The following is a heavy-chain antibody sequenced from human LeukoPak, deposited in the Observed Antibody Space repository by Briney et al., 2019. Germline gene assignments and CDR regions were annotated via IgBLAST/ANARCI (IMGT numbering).Heavy chain of an antibody. D-gene: IGHD1-26*01. Sequence: TGGSLRLSCVASGFTFNSNAMRWVRQAPGKGLEWVSAISCNGASTYYADSVKGRFTISRDNSKRTVYLQMNSLRAEDTAVYHCAKDFGDTGSYWGYFDYWGQGTLVTVSS. V-gene: IGHV3-23*01. CDR3: AKDFGDTGSYWGYFDY. CDR2: ISCNGAST. J-gene: IGHJ4*02. CDR1: GFTFNSNA.